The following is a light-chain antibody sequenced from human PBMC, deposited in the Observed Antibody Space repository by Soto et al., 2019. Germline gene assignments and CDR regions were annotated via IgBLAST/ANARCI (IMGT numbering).Light chain of an antibody. Sequence: DIQMTQSPSSVSASVGDGFTIAGLSSQNIIRHLNWYQHKPGRAPRLLIYAASTLQSGVPSRFTGSGSGTEFTLTISGLQPEDFATYYCQHSYSMPIAFGQGTRLEIK. CDR3: QHSYSMPIA. CDR2: AAS. V-gene: IGKV1-39*01. CDR1: QNIIRH. J-gene: IGKJ5*01.